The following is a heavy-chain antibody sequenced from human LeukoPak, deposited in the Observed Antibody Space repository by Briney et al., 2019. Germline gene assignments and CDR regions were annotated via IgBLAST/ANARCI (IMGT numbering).Heavy chain of an antibody. CDR2: IYNGGST. J-gene: IGHJ4*02. CDR3: ARDRKRGYDVLDY. V-gene: IGHV3-53*01. D-gene: IGHD5-12*01. CDR1: GFTVSSTY. Sequence: GVPLRLLCAASGFTVSSTYMICVRQAPGRGLEGVSVIYNGGSTSYADSVKGRFTLSRDNSKNTLYLQMNTLSVEDTAVYYCARDRKRGYDVLDYWGQGTLVTVSS.